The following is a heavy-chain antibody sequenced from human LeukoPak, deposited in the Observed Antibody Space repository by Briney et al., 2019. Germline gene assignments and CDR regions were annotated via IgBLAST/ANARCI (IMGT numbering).Heavy chain of an antibody. Sequence: GGSLRLSCAASGFTFSSYGMHWVRQAPGKGLEWVAVIWYDGSNKYYADSVKGRFTISRDNSKNTLYLQMNSLRAEDTAVYYCARGDPGPGRPIVTWIQDFDYWGQGTLVTVSS. CDR3: ARGDPGPGRPIVTWIQDFDY. CDR2: IWYDGSNK. CDR1: GFTFSSYG. J-gene: IGHJ4*02. D-gene: IGHD5-18*01. V-gene: IGHV3-33*01.